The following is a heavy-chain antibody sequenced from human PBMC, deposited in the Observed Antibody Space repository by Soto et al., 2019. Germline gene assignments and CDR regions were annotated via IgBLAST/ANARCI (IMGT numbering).Heavy chain of an antibody. Sequence: QVQLQQWGAGLLKPSETLSLTCAVYGGSFSGYYWSWIRQPPGKGLEWIGEINHSGSTNYNPSLKRRVTISVDTSKNQFSLKLSSVTAADTAVYYCATDSGYSYGGVIWGQGTMVTGSS. CDR3: ATDSGYSYGGVI. J-gene: IGHJ3*02. D-gene: IGHD5-18*01. CDR2: INHSGST. CDR1: GGSFSGYY. V-gene: IGHV4-34*01.